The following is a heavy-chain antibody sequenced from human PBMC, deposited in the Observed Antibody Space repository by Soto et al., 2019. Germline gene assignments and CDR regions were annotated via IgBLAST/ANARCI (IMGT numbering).Heavy chain of an antibody. CDR2: ISAYNGNT. CDR3: ARYSSKYQLLYPYYYYGMDV. D-gene: IGHD2-2*02. J-gene: IGHJ6*02. CDR1: GYTFTSYG. V-gene: IGHV1-18*04. Sequence: QVQLVQSGAEVKKPGASVKVSCKASGYTFTSYGISWVRQAPGQGLEWMGWISAYNGNTNYAQKLQGRVTMTTDTSTSTAYMELRSLRSDDTAVYYCARYSSKYQLLYPYYYYGMDVWGQGTTVTVSS.